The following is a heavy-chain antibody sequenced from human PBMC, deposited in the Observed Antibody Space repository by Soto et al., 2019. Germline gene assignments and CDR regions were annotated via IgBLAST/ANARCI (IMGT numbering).Heavy chain of an antibody. CDR1: GYTFTSYG. D-gene: IGHD3-22*01. J-gene: IGHJ4*02. CDR3: ARGFFDYYDSSGYYAIGYDY. Sequence: QVQLVQSGAEVKKPGASVKVSCKASGYTFTSYGISWVRQAPGQGLEWMGWISAYNGNTNYAQKLQGRVTMTTDTSTSTAYMELRSLRSDDTAVYYCARGFFDYYDSSGYYAIGYDYWGQGTLVTVSS. V-gene: IGHV1-18*01. CDR2: ISAYNGNT.